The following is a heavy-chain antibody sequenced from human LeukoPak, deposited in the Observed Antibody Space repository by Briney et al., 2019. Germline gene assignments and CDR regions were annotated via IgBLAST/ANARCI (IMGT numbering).Heavy chain of an antibody. Sequence: GGSLRLSCAASGFTFSGSAMHWVRQASGKGLEWVGRIRSKANSYATAYAASVKGRFTISRDDSKNTAYLQMNSLKTEDTAVYYCTRRQYCSSTSCYIYDYWGQGTLVTVSS. V-gene: IGHV3-73*01. J-gene: IGHJ4*02. CDR1: GFTFSGSA. CDR3: TRRQYCSSTSCYIYDY. D-gene: IGHD2-2*02. CDR2: IRSKANSYAT.